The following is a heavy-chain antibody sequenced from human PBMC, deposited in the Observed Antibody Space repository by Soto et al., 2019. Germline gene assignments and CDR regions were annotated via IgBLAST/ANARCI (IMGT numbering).Heavy chain of an antibody. CDR3: AHSPHDYGDFGDFTASYYFDY. J-gene: IGHJ4*02. CDR2: IYWDDDK. V-gene: IGHV2-5*02. Sequence: QITLKESGPPLVKPTQTLTLTCTFSGFSLSTSGVGVGWIRQPPGKALEWLALIYWDDDKRYSPSLKSRLTITKDTSKNQVVLTMTNMDPVDTATYCCAHSPHDYGDFGDFTASYYFDYWGQGTLVTVSS. CDR1: GFSLSTSGVG. D-gene: IGHD4-17*01.